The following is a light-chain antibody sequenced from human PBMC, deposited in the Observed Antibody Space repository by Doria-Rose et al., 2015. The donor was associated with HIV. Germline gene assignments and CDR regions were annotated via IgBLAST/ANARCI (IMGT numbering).Light chain of an antibody. J-gene: IGKJ2*01. CDR3: QQYNSYSPYT. V-gene: IGKV1-5*03. CDR2: KAS. CDR1: QIIDNS. Sequence: MTQSPSTLSASVGDRVTITCRASQIIDNSLAWYQQKPGKAPNLLIYKASSLESGVPSRFSGSGSGREFTLTISSLQPGDFATYYCQQYNSYSPYTFGQGTKLEIK.